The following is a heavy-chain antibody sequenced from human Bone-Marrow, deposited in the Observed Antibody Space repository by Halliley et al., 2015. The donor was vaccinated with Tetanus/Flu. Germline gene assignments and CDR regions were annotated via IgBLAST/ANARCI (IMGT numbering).Heavy chain of an antibody. CDR2: IDHGGTT. V-gene: IGHV4-4*02. J-gene: IGHJ4*02. CDR3: ARVSGIQVIVLEEAHFGY. D-gene: IGHD3-3*01. Sequence: TLSLTCTVSGGSISSSNWWRLVRQPPGKVLECIGEIDHGGTTNYNPSLRSRVTMSVDKSKNHFSLRLTSVTPADAAMYYCARVSGIQVIVLEEAHFGYWGQGILVPVSS. CDR1: GGSISSSNW.